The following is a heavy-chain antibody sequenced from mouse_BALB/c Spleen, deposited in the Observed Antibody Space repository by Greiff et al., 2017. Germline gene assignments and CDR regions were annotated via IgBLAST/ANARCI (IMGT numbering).Heavy chain of an antibody. CDR3: ARSGVITTVSYYAMDY. D-gene: IGHD1-1*01. Sequence: VKLMESGAELVRPGVSVKISCKGSGYTFTDYAMHWVKQSHAKSLEWIGVISTYYGDASYNQKFKGKATMTVDKSSSTAYMELARLTSEDSAIYYCARSGVITTVSYYAMDYWGQGTSVTVSS. J-gene: IGHJ4*01. CDR2: ISTYYGDA. V-gene: IGHV1S137*01. CDR1: GYTFTDYA.